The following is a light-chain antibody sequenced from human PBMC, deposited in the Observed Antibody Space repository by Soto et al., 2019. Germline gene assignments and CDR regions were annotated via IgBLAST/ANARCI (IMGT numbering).Light chain of an antibody. CDR1: QSVSDK. V-gene: IGKV3-15*01. Sequence: EIMMTQSPDTLSVSPGERATLSCRASQSVSDKVAWYQQTSGQPPKLLIYDTSTRATGVPTRFSGSRSGAEFTLTTSTLHPDDFATYYCQQYNSYPWTFGQGTKVDIK. J-gene: IGKJ1*01. CDR3: QQYNSYPWT. CDR2: DTS.